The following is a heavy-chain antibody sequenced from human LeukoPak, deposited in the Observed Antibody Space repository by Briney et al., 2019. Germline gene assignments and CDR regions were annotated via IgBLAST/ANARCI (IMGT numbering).Heavy chain of an antibody. Sequence: GGSLRLSCAASGFTFSSYWMTWVRQAPGKGLEWVADIKGDGSEKRCEDSVKGRFTVSRDNAKNSLYLQMNSLRVEDTAVYYCARDVGWFRFDYWGHGTLVTASS. D-gene: IGHD2-15*01. J-gene: IGHJ4*01. CDR2: IKGDGSEK. V-gene: IGHV3-7*03. CDR1: GFTFSSYW. CDR3: ARDVGWFRFDY.